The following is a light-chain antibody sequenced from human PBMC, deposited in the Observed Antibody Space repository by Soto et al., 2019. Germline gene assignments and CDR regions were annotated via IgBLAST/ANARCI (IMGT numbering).Light chain of an antibody. V-gene: IGLV3-21*04. J-gene: IGLJ2*01. Sequence: SYELTQPPSMSVAPGETATMTCGGNNIVRKNVHWYQQKPGQAPLLVIYYDRDRPSGIPERFSGSNSGNTATLTISRVEAGDEADYYCQVWDSSSDHPVFGGGTKL. CDR1: NIVRKN. CDR3: QVWDSSSDHPV. CDR2: YDR.